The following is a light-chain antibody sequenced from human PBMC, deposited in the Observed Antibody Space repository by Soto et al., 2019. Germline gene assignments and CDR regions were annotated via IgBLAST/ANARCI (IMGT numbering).Light chain of an antibody. J-gene: IGKJ4*01. V-gene: IGKV1-5*03. CDR3: QQYQSYPLT. CDR2: KAS. Sequence: DIQMTQSPSTLSASVGDRVTITCRASQSISGWLAWHQVKPGRAPKVLIYKASSLQRGVPSRFSGSGSGTEFPLTISSLQPDDFASYYCQQYQSYPLTFGGGTKVEIK. CDR1: QSISGW.